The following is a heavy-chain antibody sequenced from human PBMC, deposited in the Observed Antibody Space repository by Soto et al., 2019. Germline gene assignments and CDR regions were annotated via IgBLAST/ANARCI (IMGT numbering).Heavy chain of an antibody. CDR1: GGSISSSSYY. V-gene: IGHV4-39*01. CDR3: ARQPLVWGYSGSGSYYRHAFDL. Sequence: SETLSLTCTVSGGSISSSSYYWGWIRQPPGKGLEWIGSIYYSGSTYYNPSLKSRVTISVDTSKNQFSLKLSSVTAADTAVYYCARQPLVWGYSGSGSYYRHAFDLWGQGTMVTVSS. CDR2: IYYSGST. D-gene: IGHD3-10*01. J-gene: IGHJ3*01.